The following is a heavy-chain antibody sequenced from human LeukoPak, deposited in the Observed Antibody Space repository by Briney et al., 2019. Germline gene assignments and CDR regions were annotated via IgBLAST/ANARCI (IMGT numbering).Heavy chain of an antibody. CDR2: IYYSGST. D-gene: IGHD2-15*01. V-gene: IGHV4-39*01. CDR1: GGSISSSSYY. Sequence: KSSETLSLTCTVSGGSISSSSYYWGWIRQPPGKGLEWIGSIYYSGSTYYNPSLKSRVTISVDTSKNQFSLKLSSVTAADTAVYYCARLVDRVCSGGSCYSVYFDYWGQGTLVTVSS. CDR3: ARLVDRVCSGGSCYSVYFDY. J-gene: IGHJ4*02.